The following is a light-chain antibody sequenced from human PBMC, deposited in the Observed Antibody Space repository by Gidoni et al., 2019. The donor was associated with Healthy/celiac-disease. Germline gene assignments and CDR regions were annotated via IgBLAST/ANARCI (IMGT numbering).Light chain of an antibody. CDR3: QQYDNLPRS. J-gene: IGKJ2*04. CDR2: DAS. V-gene: IGKV1-33*01. CDR1: QDISNY. Sequence: DIQMTQSPSSLSASVGDRVTITCQASQDISNYLNWYQQKPGKAPKLLIYDASNLETGVPSRFSGSGSGTDFTFTISSLQPEDIATYYCQQYDNLPRSFXRXTKLEIK.